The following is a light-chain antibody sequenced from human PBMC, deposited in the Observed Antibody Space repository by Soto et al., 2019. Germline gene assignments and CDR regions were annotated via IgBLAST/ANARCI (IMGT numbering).Light chain of an antibody. CDR1: QGIRSW. J-gene: IGKJ5*01. Sequence: DIQMTQSPSSVSASVGDRVTITCRASQGIRSWLAWYQQKPGTAPKLLIYAASTLQSGVPSRFSGSGSGTDFTLTISSLQPDDFATYYCQQANSFPITFVQGTRLEIK. V-gene: IGKV1-12*01. CDR3: QQANSFPIT. CDR2: AAS.